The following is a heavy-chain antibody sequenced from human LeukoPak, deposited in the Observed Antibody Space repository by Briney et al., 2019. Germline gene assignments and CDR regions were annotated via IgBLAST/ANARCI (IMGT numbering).Heavy chain of an antibody. V-gene: IGHV3-30*18. CDR3: AKGTINLYYGSALDF. D-gene: IGHD3-10*01. J-gene: IGHJ4*02. CDR1: GFTFSSYG. CDR2: ISYDGSNI. Sequence: GGSLRLSCAASGFTFSSYGMHWVRQAPGKGLEWVAVISYDGSNIHYGDSVEGRFTISRHNSKNTLDLQMDSLRPEDTAVYYCAKGTINLYYGSALDFWGQGALVTVSS.